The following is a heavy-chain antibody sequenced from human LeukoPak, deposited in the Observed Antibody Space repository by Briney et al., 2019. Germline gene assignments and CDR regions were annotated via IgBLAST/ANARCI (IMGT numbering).Heavy chain of an antibody. Sequence: PGESLKISCKGSGYSFTSYWIGWVRQMPGKGLEWMGIIYPGVSDTRYSPSFQGQVTISADKSISTAYLQWSSLKAWDSAMYHCARGSGQYTYGHRGAFDTWGQGTMVTVSS. J-gene: IGHJ3*02. V-gene: IGHV5-51*01. CDR2: IYPGVSDT. CDR3: ARGSGQYTYGHRGAFDT. D-gene: IGHD5-18*01. CDR1: GYSFTSYW.